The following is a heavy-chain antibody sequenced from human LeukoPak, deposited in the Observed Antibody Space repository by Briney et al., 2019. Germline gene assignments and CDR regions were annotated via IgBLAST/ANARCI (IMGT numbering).Heavy chain of an antibody. CDR1: GYTFTGYY. CDR2: INPNSGGT. Sequence: ASVRVSCKASGYTFTGYYMHWVRQAPGQGLEWMGWINPNSGGTNYAQKFQGGVTMTRDTSISTAYMELSRLRSADTAVYYCARDGYGDYLEYFDSWGQGTLVTVSS. D-gene: IGHD4-17*01. V-gene: IGHV1-2*02. J-gene: IGHJ4*02. CDR3: ARDGYGDYLEYFDS.